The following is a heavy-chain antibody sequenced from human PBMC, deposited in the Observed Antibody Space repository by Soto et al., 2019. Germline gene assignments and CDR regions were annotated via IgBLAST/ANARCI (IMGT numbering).Heavy chain of an antibody. J-gene: IGHJ6*02. V-gene: IGHV3-64D*06. CDR2: ISSNGGST. CDR3: VKGQDILTGYYGYYYYYGMDV. CDR1: GFTFSSYA. D-gene: IGHD3-9*01. Sequence: GGSLRLSCSSSGFTFSSYAMHWVRQAPGKGLEYVSAISSNGGSTYYADSVKGRFTISRDNSKNTLYLQMSSLRAEDTAVYYCVKGQDILTGYYGYYYYYGMDVWGQGTTVTVSS.